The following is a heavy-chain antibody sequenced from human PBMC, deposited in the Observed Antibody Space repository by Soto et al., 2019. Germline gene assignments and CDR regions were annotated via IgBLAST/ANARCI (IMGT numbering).Heavy chain of an antibody. CDR2: IIDTGGST. D-gene: IGHD6-6*01. Sequence: EVQLLESGGGLVQPGGSLRLSCAASGFTFSSYAMTWVRQAPGKGLEWVSVIIDTGGSTFYADSVKGRFTISRDNSKDTLSLQMNSVRAEDTAVYYCAKGRRAKYRERYFDVWGRGTLVTVSS. J-gene: IGHJ2*01. CDR3: AKGRRAKYRERYFDV. CDR1: GFTFSSYA. V-gene: IGHV3-23*01.